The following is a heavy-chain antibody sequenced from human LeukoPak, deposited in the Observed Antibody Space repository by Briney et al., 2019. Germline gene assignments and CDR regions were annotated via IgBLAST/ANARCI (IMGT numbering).Heavy chain of an antibody. J-gene: IGHJ4*02. CDR1: GYTFTSYA. D-gene: IGHD1-26*01. V-gene: IGHV1-3*01. Sequence: ASVKVSCKASGYTFTSYAMHWVRQAPGQRLEWMGWINAGNGNTKYSQKFQGRVTITRDTSANTAYMELSSLRSKDAAVYYCARRQRGISGSYYDYWGQGTLVTVSS. CDR3: ARRQRGISGSYYDY. CDR2: INAGNGNT.